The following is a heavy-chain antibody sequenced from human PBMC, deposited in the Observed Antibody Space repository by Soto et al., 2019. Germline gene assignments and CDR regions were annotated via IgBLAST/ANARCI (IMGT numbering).Heavy chain of an antibody. J-gene: IGHJ4*02. V-gene: IGHV4-59*01. D-gene: IGHD3-3*01. Sequence: SETLSLTCSVSGASISSYYYTWIRQTPGKGLEWIGYIYYSGSTNYKPSLKSRATISVDTSKNQFSLKLSSVTAADTAVYYCARVTSGYRPHFEYWGQGTLVTVSS. CDR1: GASISSYY. CDR3: ARVTSGYRPHFEY. CDR2: IYYSGST.